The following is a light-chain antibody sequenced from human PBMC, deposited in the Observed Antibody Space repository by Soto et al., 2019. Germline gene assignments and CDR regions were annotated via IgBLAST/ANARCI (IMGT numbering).Light chain of an antibody. Sequence: QSALTQPASVSGPPGQSITISCTGTSSDVGGYNYVSWYQHHPGKAPKLLIYDVSNGPSGVSNRFSGSKSDNTASLTISGLQPEDEADYYCSSYTTSNTRQIVFGTGTKLTVL. V-gene: IGLV2-14*03. CDR1: SSDVGGYNY. CDR3: SSYTTSNTRQIV. J-gene: IGLJ1*01. CDR2: DVS.